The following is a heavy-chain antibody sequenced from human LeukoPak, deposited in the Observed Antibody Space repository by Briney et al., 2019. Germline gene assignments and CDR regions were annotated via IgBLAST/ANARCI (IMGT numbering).Heavy chain of an antibody. CDR3: AKSGRGDYSDYLDY. V-gene: IGHV3-9*01. J-gene: IGHJ4*02. CDR1: GFTFHDYA. CDR2: ISWNSGSI. D-gene: IGHD4-11*01. Sequence: GRSLRLSCAASGFTFHDYAMHWVRQAPGKGLEWVSGISWNSGSIGYADSVKGRFTISRDNAKNSLYLQMNSLRAEDTALYYCAKSGRGDYSDYLDYWGQGTLVTVSS.